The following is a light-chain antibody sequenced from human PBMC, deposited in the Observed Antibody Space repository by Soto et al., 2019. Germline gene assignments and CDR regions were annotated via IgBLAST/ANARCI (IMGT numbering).Light chain of an antibody. V-gene: IGLV2-14*01. CDR3: SSYTTATTRV. CDR2: DVG. J-gene: IGLJ3*02. Sequence: QSALTQPASVSGSPGQWITISCTGTSSDVGAYNYVSWYQQHPGKAPKLMIFDVGNRPSGVSNRFSGSKSGNTASLTISGLQAEDEADYYCSSYTTATTRVFGGGTKVTVL. CDR1: SSDVGAYNY.